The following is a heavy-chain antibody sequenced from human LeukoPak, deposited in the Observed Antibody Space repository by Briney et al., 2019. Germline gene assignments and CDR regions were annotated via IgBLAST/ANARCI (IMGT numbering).Heavy chain of an antibody. V-gene: IGHV3-21*01. D-gene: IGHD2/OR15-2a*01. CDR1: AFTYSSYS. Sequence: KPGGSLRLSCAASAFTYSSYSMNWVRQAPGKGLEWVSSISSSSSYIYYADSVKGRFTISRDNAKNSLYLQMNSLRAEDTAVYYCARDVGNNMTTVDYWGRGTLVTVSS. CDR3: ARDVGNNMTTVDY. CDR2: ISSSSSYI. J-gene: IGHJ4*02.